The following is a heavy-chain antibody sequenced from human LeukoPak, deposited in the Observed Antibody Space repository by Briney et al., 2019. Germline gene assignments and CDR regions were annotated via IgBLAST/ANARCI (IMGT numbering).Heavy chain of an antibody. CDR1: GGSISSGGYY. D-gene: IGHD3-22*01. Sequence: ASETLSLTCTVSGGSISSGGYYWSWIRQHPGKGLEWIGYIYYSGSTYYNPSLKSRVTISVDTSKNQFSLKLSSVTAADTAVYYCARGSGVVVIDWFDPWGQGTLVTVSS. CDR2: IYYSGST. V-gene: IGHV4-31*03. J-gene: IGHJ5*02. CDR3: ARGSGVVVIDWFDP.